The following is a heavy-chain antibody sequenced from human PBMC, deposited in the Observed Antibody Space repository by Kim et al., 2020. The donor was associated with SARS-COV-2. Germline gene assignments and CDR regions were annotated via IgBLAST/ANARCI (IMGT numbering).Heavy chain of an antibody. V-gene: IGHV1-69*13. CDR3: ARYIHSVATTDWYYFDY. Sequence: SVKVSCKASGGTFSSYAISWVRQAPGQGLEWMGGIIPIFGTANYAQKFQGRVTITADESTSTAYMELSSLRSEDTAVYYCARYIHSVATTDWYYFDYWGQGTLVTVSS. CDR1: GGTFSSYA. D-gene: IGHD5-12*01. CDR2: IIPIFGTA. J-gene: IGHJ4*02.